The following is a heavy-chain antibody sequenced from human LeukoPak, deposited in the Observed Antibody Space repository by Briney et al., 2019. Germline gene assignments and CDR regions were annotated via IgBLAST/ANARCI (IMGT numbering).Heavy chain of an antibody. CDR2: MNPNNDNA. Sequence: GASVTVSCKPSGYTFKNYDINWLRQAAGQELDWMAWMNPNNDNAGSAQKFQGRVTIASDTSINTAYMELSSLRSDDTGVYYCARAAAGGDDPFDVWGQGSLIIVSS. D-gene: IGHD6-25*01. CDR1: GYTFKNYD. V-gene: IGHV1-8*01. J-gene: IGHJ3*01. CDR3: ARAAAGGDDPFDV.